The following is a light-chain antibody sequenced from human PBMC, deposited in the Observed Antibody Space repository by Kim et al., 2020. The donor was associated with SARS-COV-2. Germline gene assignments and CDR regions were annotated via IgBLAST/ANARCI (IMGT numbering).Light chain of an antibody. CDR1: SSDVGSYNL. CDR2: EGS. Sequence: QSALTQPASVSGSPGQSITISCTGNSSDVGSYNLVSWYQQHPGKAPKLMIYEGSKRPSGVSNRFSGSKSGNTASLTISGLQAEDEADYYCCSYAGSVVFGGGTKLTVL. J-gene: IGLJ2*01. V-gene: IGLV2-23*01. CDR3: CSYAGSVV.